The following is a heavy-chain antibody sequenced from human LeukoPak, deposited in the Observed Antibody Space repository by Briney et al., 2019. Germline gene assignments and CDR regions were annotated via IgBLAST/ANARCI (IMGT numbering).Heavy chain of an antibody. CDR2: ISGSAGST. V-gene: IGHV3-23*01. J-gene: IGHJ4*02. D-gene: IGHD1-26*01. Sequence: GGSLRLSCAASGFTFSSYSMNWVRQAPGKGLEWVSGISGSAGSTYYADSVKGRFTISRDNSKNTLYLQMNSLTDDDTAVYYCAKKWGVGTTTLDYFDYWGQGTLVTVSS. CDR3: AKKWGVGTTTLDYFDY. CDR1: GFTFSSYS.